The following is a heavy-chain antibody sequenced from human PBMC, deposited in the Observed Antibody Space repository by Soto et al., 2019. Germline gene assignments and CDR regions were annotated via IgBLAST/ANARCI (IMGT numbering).Heavy chain of an antibody. CDR2: ISGSGGST. J-gene: IGHJ4*02. V-gene: IGHV3-23*01. CDR1: GFTFSSYA. Sequence: EVQLLESGGALVQPGGSLRLSCAASGFTFSSYAMIWVRQAPGKGLEWVSAISGSGGSTFYADSVKGRFTISRDNSKSTLYLQMNSLSAEDTAVYYCAKDPNNAVGYYYLDYWGQGTLVTVSS. CDR3: AKDPNNAVGYYYLDY. D-gene: IGHD3-22*01.